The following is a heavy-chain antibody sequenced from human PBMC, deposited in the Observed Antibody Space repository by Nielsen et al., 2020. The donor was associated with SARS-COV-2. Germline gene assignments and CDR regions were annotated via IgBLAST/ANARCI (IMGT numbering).Heavy chain of an antibody. V-gene: IGHV3-30*04. Sequence: GESLKISCAASGFTFSRFAMHWVRQAPGKGLEWLTIISYDGSNKYADSVKGRFTISRDNSKSTLFLQMNSLRTEDTAVYYCARETEDYTSSWFDYWGQGTLVTVPS. CDR3: ARETEDYTSSWFDY. D-gene: IGHD6-13*01. J-gene: IGHJ4*02. CDR1: GFTFSRFA. CDR2: ISYDGSN.